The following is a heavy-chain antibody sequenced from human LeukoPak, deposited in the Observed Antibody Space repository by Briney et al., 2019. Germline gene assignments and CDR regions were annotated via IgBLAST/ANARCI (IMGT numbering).Heavy chain of an antibody. CDR2: ISGSGGST. Sequence: PGGSLRLSCAASGFTFSSYAMSWVRQAPGKGLEWVSAISGSGGSTYYADSVKGRFTISRDNSKNTLYLQMNSLRAEDTAVYYCAKAIAAAGRTYGMDVWGQGTTVTVSS. D-gene: IGHD6-13*01. V-gene: IGHV3-23*01. J-gene: IGHJ6*02. CDR1: GFTFSSYA. CDR3: AKAIAAAGRTYGMDV.